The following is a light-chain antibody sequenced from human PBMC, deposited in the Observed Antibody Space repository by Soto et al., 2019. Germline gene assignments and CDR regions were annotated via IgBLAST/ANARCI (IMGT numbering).Light chain of an antibody. J-gene: IGKJ4*01. Sequence: DIVLTQSPATLSLSPGERAALPCRARQSVSSYLAWYQQKPGQAPRLLIYDASKRAPGIPVRFSGSGSGTDFTLTISSLEPEDFAVYYCQQRSNWPSTFGGGTKVEVK. CDR3: QQRSNWPST. V-gene: IGKV3-11*01. CDR1: QSVSSY. CDR2: DAS.